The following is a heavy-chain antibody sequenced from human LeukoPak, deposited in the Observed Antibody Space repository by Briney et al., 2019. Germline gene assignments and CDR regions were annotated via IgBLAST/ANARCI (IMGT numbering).Heavy chain of an antibody. Sequence: SVKVSCKASGYTFTSYGISWVRQAPGQGLEWMGGIIPIFGTANYAQKFQGRVTITADKSTSTAYMELSSLRSEDTAVYYCARSSVVTSMVHLDYWGQGTLGTVSS. CDR2: IIPIFGTA. CDR3: ARSSVVTSMVHLDY. J-gene: IGHJ4*02. CDR1: GYTFTSYG. V-gene: IGHV1-69*06. D-gene: IGHD2-21*02.